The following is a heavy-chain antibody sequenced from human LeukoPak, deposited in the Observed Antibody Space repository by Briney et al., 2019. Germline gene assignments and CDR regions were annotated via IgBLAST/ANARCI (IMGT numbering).Heavy chain of an antibody. Sequence: GGSLRLSCAASGITFSDHYMSWIRQAPGKGLEWLSNISSGGDSIYYAVSVKGRFTISRDNAKNPVSLQMNSLRAEDTAVYYCSREAFSYDTSGYLLDWGQGTLVTVSS. CDR1: GITFSDHY. D-gene: IGHD3-22*01. CDR2: ISSGGDSI. CDR3: SREAFSYDTSGYLLD. V-gene: IGHV3-11*04. J-gene: IGHJ4*02.